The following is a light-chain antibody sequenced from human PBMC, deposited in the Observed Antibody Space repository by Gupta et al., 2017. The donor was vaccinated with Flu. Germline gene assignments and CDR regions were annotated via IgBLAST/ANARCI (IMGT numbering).Light chain of an antibody. CDR3: CSYSSSTSRV. CDR2: EVN. Sequence: QSALTQPASVSGSPGQSITISCTGTSNDVGGYYFVSWYQQQSGKAPKLIIYEVNNRPSGISNRFSGSKSGNTASLTISGLQADDEAVYFCCSYSSSTSRVFGSGTQVTVL. CDR1: SNDVGGYYF. V-gene: IGLV2-14*01. J-gene: IGLJ1*01.